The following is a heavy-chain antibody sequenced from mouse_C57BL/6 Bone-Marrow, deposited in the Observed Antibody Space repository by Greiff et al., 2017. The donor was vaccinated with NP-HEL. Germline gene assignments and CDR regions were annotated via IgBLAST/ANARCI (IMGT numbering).Heavy chain of an antibody. D-gene: IGHD1-1*01. CDR3: ARSYYYGSSYNYAMDY. Sequence: VQLQQPGAELVKPGASVKLSCKASGYTFTSYWMHWVKQRPGRGLEWIGRIDPNSGGTKYNEKFKSKATLTVDKPSSTADMQLSSLTSEDSAVYDCARSYYYGSSYNYAMDYWGQGTSVTVSS. V-gene: IGHV1-72*01. CDR1: GYTFTSYW. J-gene: IGHJ4*01. CDR2: IDPNSGGT.